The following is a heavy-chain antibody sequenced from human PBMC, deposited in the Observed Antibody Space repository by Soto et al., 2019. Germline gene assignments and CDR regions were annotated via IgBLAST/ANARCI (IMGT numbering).Heavy chain of an antibody. V-gene: IGHV3-73*01. CDR2: IRSKANNYTT. Sequence: GGSLRLSCAGSGFPFSSSIIHWVRQAPGKGLEWVGRIRSKANNYTTAFAASVQGRVTISREDSKNTAFLQMNSLKIEDTAVYFCARNLGAKYGMDVWGQGTTVTVSS. D-gene: IGHD1-26*01. CDR1: GFPFSSSI. J-gene: IGHJ6*02. CDR3: ARNLGAKYGMDV.